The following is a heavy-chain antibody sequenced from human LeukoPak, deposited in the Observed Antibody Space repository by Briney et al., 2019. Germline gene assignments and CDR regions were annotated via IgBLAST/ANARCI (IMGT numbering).Heavy chain of an antibody. V-gene: IGHV1-2*02. J-gene: IGHJ4*02. CDR1: GYSFTGNY. Sequence: ASVRVSCKASGYSFTGNYMHWVRQAPGQGFEWMGWINPNTGGTNYAQKFKGRVLMTRDTSISTAYMELSRLRSDDTAVYYCARAAGPYSSSWYGYWGQGTLVTVSS. CDR3: ARAAGPYSSSWYGY. CDR2: INPNTGGT. D-gene: IGHD6-13*01.